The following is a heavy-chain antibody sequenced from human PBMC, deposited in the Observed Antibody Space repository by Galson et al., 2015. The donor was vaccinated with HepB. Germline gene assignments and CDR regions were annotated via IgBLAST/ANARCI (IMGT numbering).Heavy chain of an antibody. V-gene: IGHV1-8*01. CDR1: GYTFTSYD. D-gene: IGHD3-10*01. CDR2: VNPKSGNT. Sequence: SVKVSCKASGYTFTSYDINWVRRATGQGLEWMGWVNPKSGNTGNAQMFQGRVTMTRDTSKSTAYMELGSLRSEDTAVYYCARAAGDFDYWGQGTLVTVSS. CDR3: ARAAGDFDY. J-gene: IGHJ4*02.